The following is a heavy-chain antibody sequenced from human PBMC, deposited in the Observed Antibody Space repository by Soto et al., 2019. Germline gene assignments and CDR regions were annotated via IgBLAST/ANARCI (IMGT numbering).Heavy chain of an antibody. J-gene: IGHJ3*01. Sequence: SETLSLICAVSGFSISSGNYWGWIRKHPGKGLEWIGSVYHGGNTYYNPSLKSRVSISIDLSKNQFSLKLTSVTAADTAAYYCARARWYDAFNVWGQGTVVTLSS. D-gene: IGHD2-15*01. CDR1: GFSISSGNY. CDR2: VYHGGNT. CDR3: ARARWYDAFNV. V-gene: IGHV4-38-2*01.